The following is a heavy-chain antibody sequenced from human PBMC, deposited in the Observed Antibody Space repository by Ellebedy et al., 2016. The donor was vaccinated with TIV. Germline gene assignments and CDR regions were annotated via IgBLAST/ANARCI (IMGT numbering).Heavy chain of an antibody. CDR1: GGTFSNYA. V-gene: IGHV1-69*13. D-gene: IGHD3-10*01. CDR2: IIPIVGTA. CDR3: ARDFLRAPDGSGTYNNWLDP. Sequence: SVKVSXXASGGTFSNYAISWVRQAPGQGLEWMEAIIPIVGTANYAQKFQDRVTIIADESTRTAYMELSSLRSEGTAVYYCARDFLRAPDGSGTYNNWLDPWGQGTLVTVSS. J-gene: IGHJ5*02.